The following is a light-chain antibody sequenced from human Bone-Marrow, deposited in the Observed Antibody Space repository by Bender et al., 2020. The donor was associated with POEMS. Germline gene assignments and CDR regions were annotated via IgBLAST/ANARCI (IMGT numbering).Light chain of an antibody. V-gene: IGLV1-44*01. CDR2: ADD. J-gene: IGLJ3*02. Sequence: HSLLTHPPSSSWTPVQSVTISFSVGIIGRNPINWYQQLPGTAPRLFIYADDRRPSGVPNRFSASKSGSSASLAISGLQSEDAADYYCSTWDDRLNAWLFGGGTKLTVL. CDR3: STWDDRLNAWL. CDR1: IIGRNP.